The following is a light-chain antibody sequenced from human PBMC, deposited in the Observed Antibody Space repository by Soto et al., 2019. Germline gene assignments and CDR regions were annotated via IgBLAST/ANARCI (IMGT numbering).Light chain of an antibody. CDR2: DAS. CDR3: QQRSNWPFT. Sequence: EILFTQSPATLSLSPGERATLSCRASQSVSSYLAWYQQTPGQAPRLLIYDASNRDTGIPARFSGIWSGTDFTLTISRLEPEDFEVYYCQQRSNWPFTFGQGTRLEI. CDR1: QSVSSY. V-gene: IGKV3-11*01. J-gene: IGKJ5*01.